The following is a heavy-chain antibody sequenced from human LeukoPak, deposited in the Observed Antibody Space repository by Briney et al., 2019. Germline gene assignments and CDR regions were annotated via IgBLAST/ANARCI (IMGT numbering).Heavy chain of an antibody. CDR1: GFTFSSYA. D-gene: IGHD3-10*01. J-gene: IGHJ4*02. Sequence: GGSLRLSCAASGFTFSSYAMSWVRQAPGKGLEWVSAISGSGGSTYYADSVKGRFTISRDNSKNTLYLQMNSLRAEDTAVYYCAKLLWFGELLSPGDYWGQGTLVTVSS. V-gene: IGHV3-23*01. CDR3: AKLLWFGELLSPGDY. CDR2: ISGSGGST.